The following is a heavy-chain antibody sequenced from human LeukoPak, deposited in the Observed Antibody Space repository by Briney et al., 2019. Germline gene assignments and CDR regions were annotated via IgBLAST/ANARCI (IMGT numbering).Heavy chain of an antibody. Sequence: KPSETLSLTCTVSGGSIRSYHWSWIRQTPGKGLEWIGYVYYSGSTNYNPSLKSRVTMSVDTSKNQFSLKLSSVTAADTAVYYCARDRGEMATIGVFDYWGQGTLVTVSS. CDR2: VYYSGST. J-gene: IGHJ4*02. D-gene: IGHD5-24*01. CDR3: ARDRGEMATIGVFDY. CDR1: GGSIRSYH. V-gene: IGHV4-59*01.